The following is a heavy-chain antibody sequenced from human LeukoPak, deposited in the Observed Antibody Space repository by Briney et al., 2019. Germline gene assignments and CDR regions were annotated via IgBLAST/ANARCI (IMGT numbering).Heavy chain of an antibody. CDR3: APDLRGAAWSLDY. V-gene: IGHV3-11*03. CDR2: ISSSSSYT. J-gene: IGHJ4*02. D-gene: IGHD2-15*01. Sequence: PGGSLRLSCAASGFTFSDYYMSWIRQGPGKGLECVSYISSSSSYTNYADSVKGRFTISRDNAKNSLYLQMNSLRAEDTAVYYCAPDLRGAAWSLDYWGQGTLVTVSS. CDR1: GFTFSDYY.